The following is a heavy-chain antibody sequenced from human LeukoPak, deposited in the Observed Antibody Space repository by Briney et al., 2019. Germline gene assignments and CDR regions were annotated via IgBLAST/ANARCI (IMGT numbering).Heavy chain of an antibody. CDR3: ARDGGGSVLFDY. CDR1: GVSISSYY. CDR2: IYTSGST. D-gene: IGHD3-10*01. Sequence: SETLSLTCTVSGVSISSYYWRWIRQPAGKGMEWIGRIYTSGSTNYNPSLKSRVTMSGDKSKNQFSQKVSSVTAADTAVYYCARDGGGSVLFDYWGQGTLVTVSS. J-gene: IGHJ4*02. V-gene: IGHV4-4*07.